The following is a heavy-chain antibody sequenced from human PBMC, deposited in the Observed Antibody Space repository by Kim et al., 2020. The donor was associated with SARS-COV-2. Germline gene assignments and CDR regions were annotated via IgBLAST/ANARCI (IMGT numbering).Heavy chain of an antibody. J-gene: IGHJ2*01. D-gene: IGHD4-17*01. CDR3: AKDYGDYLTRYFDL. V-gene: IGHV3-33*06. Sequence: DSVKGRFRITRDNSKNTVHLPLNSLRPEDTALYYCAKDYGDYLTRYFDLWGRGTLVTVSS.